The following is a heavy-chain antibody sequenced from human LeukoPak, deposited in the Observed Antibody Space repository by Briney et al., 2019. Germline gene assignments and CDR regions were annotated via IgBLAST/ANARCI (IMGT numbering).Heavy chain of an antibody. Sequence: GGSLRLSCAASGFTFSSYSMNWVRQAPGKGLEWVSSISSSSSYIYYADSVKGRFTISRDNAKNSLYLQMNSLRAEDTAVYYCARDGAFSGSGAFDIWGQGTMVTVSS. CDR1: GFTFSSYS. J-gene: IGHJ3*02. CDR3: ARDGAFSGSGAFDI. V-gene: IGHV3-21*01. D-gene: IGHD1-26*01. CDR2: ISSSSSYI.